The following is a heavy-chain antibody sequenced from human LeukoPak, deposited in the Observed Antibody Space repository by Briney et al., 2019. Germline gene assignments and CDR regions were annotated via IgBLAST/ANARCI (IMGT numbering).Heavy chain of an antibody. V-gene: IGHV1-18*01. CDR1: GGTFSSYA. Sequence: ASVKVSCKASGGTFSSYAISWVRQAPGQGLEWMGWISAYNGNTNYAQKLQGRVTMTTDTSTSTAYMELGSLRSDDTAVYYCARDSSGWPYFDYWGQGTLVTVSS. CDR3: ARDSSGWPYFDY. CDR2: ISAYNGNT. J-gene: IGHJ4*02. D-gene: IGHD6-19*01.